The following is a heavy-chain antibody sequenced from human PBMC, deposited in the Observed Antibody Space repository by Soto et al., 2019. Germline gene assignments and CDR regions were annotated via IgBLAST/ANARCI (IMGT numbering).Heavy chain of an antibody. J-gene: IGHJ4*02. CDR3: AKKAIPMATIPYYFDY. D-gene: IGHD5-12*01. Sequence: GVSLRLSCAASGFTFSSYAMSWVRQAPGKGLEWVSAISGSGGSTYYADSVKGRFTISRDNSKNTLYLQMNSLRAEDTAVYYCAKKAIPMATIPYYFDYWGQGTLVTVSS. CDR1: GFTFSSYA. CDR2: ISGSGGST. V-gene: IGHV3-23*01.